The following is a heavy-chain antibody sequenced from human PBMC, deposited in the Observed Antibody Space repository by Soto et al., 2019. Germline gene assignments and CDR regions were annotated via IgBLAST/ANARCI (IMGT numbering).Heavy chain of an antibody. CDR2: IIPIFGTA. D-gene: IGHD2-15*01. CDR1: GGTFSSYA. Sequence: QVQLVQSGAEVKKPGSSVKVSCKASGGTFSSYAISWVRQAPGQGLEWMGGIIPIFGTANYAQKFQGRVTITADESTSTAYMELSSLRSEDTAVYYCARGHGYCSGGSCKKSYYYYYGMDVWGQGTTVTVSS. J-gene: IGHJ6*02. V-gene: IGHV1-69*12. CDR3: ARGHGYCSGGSCKKSYYYYYGMDV.